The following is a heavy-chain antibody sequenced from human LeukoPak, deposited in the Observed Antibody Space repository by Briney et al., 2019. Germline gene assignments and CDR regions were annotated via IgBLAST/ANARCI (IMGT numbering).Heavy chain of an antibody. Sequence: ASVKVSCKASGYTFTSYGISWVRQAPGQGLEWMGWISAYNGNTNYAQKFQGRVTMTTDTSTSTAYMELRSLRSDDTAVYYCSRDPTSYNYYGSGSSYWFGRWGQGAPVTV. V-gene: IGHV1-18*01. J-gene: IGHJ5*02. CDR2: ISAYNGNT. CDR3: SRDPTSYNYYGSGSSYWFGR. CDR1: GYTFTSYG. D-gene: IGHD3-10*01.